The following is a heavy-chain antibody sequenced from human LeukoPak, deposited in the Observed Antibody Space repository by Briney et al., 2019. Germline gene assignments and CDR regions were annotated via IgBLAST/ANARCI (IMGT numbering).Heavy chain of an antibody. D-gene: IGHD1-26*01. CDR2: IYTSASGST. J-gene: IGHJ4*02. CDR1: GGFISDYY. Sequence: SETLSLTCTVSGGFISDYYWSWIRQPAGKGLEWIGHIYTSASGSTNYNPSLKSRVTMSVDTSKNQLSLRLSSVTAADTAVYYCARDLKWSYGTEYWGQGTLVTVSS. V-gene: IGHV4-4*07. CDR3: ARDLKWSYGTEY.